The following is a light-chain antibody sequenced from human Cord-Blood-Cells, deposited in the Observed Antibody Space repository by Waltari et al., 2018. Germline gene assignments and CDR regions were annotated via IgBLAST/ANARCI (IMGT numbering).Light chain of an antibody. CDR2: KDS. V-gene: IGLV3-25*03. J-gene: IGLJ2*01. CDR1: ALPKQY. Sequence: SYELTQPPSVSVSPGQTARITCSGDALPKQYAYWYQQKPGQAPVLVIYKDSERPSGIPGRFSGPSSGTTVTLTIRVVQAEDEADYYCQSADSSGTYRVFGGGTKLTVL. CDR3: QSADSSGTYRV.